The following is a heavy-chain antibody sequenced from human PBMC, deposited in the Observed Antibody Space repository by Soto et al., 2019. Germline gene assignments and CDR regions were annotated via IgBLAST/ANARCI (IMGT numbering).Heavy chain of an antibody. V-gene: IGHV3-23*01. CDR1: GFTFSSYA. Sequence: GGSLRLSCAASGFTFSSYAMSWVRQAPGKGLEWVSAISGSGGSTYYADSVKGRFTISRDNSKNTLYLQMNSLRAEDTAVYYGAKHGSGYLWYFDYWGQGTLVTVSS. CDR3: AKHGSGYLWYFDY. J-gene: IGHJ4*02. D-gene: IGHD3-22*01. CDR2: ISGSGGST.